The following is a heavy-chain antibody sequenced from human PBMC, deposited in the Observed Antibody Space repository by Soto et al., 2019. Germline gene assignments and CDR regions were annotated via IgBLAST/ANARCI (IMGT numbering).Heavy chain of an antibody. CDR1: GFTFDDYG. CDR3: ARGWMDGDYPLILGY. D-gene: IGHD4-17*01. Sequence: EVQLVESGGGVVRPGGSLRLSCAASGFTFDDYGMSWVRQAPGKGLEWVSGINWNGGSTGYADSVKGRFTISRDNAKNCLYLHMNSLRAEDTALYYCARGWMDGDYPLILGYWGQGTLVNVSS. CDR2: INWNGGST. V-gene: IGHV3-20*04. J-gene: IGHJ4*02.